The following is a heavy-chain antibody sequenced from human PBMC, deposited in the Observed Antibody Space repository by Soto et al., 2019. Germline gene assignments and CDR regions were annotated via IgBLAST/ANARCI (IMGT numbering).Heavy chain of an antibody. V-gene: IGHV4-39*01. CDR1: GDSIISSDFY. Sequence: SETLSLTCTVSGDSIISSDFYWGWVRQPPGKGLEWIGSIFYLGSSYYNPSLKSRVTMSVDTSKNQFSLRLRSVTAADTALYFCARHSLALRKNNWFDPWGQGSMVTVSS. J-gene: IGHJ5*02. CDR2: IFYLGSS. D-gene: IGHD3-3*02. CDR3: ARHSLALRKNNWFDP.